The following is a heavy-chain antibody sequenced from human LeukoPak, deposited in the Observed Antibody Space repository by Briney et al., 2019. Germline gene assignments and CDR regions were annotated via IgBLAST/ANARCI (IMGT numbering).Heavy chain of an antibody. CDR3: AREPYDSGGYSLAEYFQH. CDR1: GYTFTGYY. J-gene: IGHJ1*01. V-gene: IGHV1-2*02. CDR2: INPNSGGT. Sequence: ASVKVSCKASGYTFTGYYMHWVRQAPGQGLEWMGWINPNSGGTNYAQKFQGRVTMTRDTSISTAYMELSRLRSDDTAVYYCAREPYDSGGYSLAEYFQHWGQGTLVTVSS. D-gene: IGHD3-22*01.